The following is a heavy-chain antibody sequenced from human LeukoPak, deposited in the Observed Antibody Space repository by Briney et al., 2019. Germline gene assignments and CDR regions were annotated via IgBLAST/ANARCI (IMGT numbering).Heavy chain of an antibody. CDR1: GGSISTNDYF. Sequence: SQTLSLTCTVSGGSISTNDYFWSWIRQSPEKGLEWIGYIHYSGITKSNPSLESRLTLSVDTSKNQLSLRLTSVTAADTAVYYCARDPFIQYYDFWSPKRGSYFDYWGQGTLVTVSS. CDR2: IHYSGIT. CDR3: ARDPFIQYYDFWSPKRGSYFDY. V-gene: IGHV4-30-4*01. J-gene: IGHJ4*02. D-gene: IGHD3-3*01.